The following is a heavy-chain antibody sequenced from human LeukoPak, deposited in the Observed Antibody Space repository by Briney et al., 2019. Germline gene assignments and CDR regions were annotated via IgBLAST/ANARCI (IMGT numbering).Heavy chain of an antibody. J-gene: IGHJ5*02. V-gene: IGHV1-24*01. Sequence: ASVKVSCKVSGYTLTELSMHWVRQAPGKGREWMGGFDPEDGETIYAQKFQGRVTMTEDTSTDTAYMELSSLRSEDTAVYYCATAYSSGPHWFDPWGQGTLVTVSS. D-gene: IGHD6-19*01. CDR3: ATAYSSGPHWFDP. CDR1: GYTLTELS. CDR2: FDPEDGET.